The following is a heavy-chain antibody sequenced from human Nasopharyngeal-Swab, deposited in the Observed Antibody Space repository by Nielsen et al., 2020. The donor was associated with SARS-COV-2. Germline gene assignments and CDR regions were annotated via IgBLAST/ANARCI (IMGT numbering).Heavy chain of an antibody. J-gene: IGHJ4*02. Sequence: GGSLRLSCAASGFTFSSYAMHWVRQAPGKGLEWVAVISYDGSNKYYADSVKGRFTISRDNSKNTLYLQMNSLRAEDTAVYYCAKDYYGSGSYLGWLSGPEYYFDYWGQGTLVTVFS. D-gene: IGHD3-10*01. CDR1: GFTFSSYA. CDR3: AKDYYGSGSYLGWLSGPEYYFDY. V-gene: IGHV3-30-3*01. CDR2: ISYDGSNK.